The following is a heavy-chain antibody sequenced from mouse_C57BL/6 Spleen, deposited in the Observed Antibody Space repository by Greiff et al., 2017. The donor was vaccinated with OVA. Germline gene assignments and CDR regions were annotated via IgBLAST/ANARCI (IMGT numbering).Heavy chain of an antibody. D-gene: IGHD2-14*01. CDR2: INYDGSST. CDR1: GFTFSDYY. CDR3: ARVYYRGYFDV. V-gene: IGHV5-16*01. Sequence: EVMLVESEGGLVQPGSSMKLSCTASGFTFSDYYMAWVRQVPEKGLEWVANINYDGSSTYYLDSLKSRFIISRDNAKNILYLQMSSLKSEDTATYYCARVYYRGYFDVWGTGTTVTVSS. J-gene: IGHJ1*03.